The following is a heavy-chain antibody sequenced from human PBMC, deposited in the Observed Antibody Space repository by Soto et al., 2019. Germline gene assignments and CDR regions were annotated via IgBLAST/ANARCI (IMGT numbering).Heavy chain of an antibody. J-gene: IGHJ4*02. Sequence: GGSLRLSCAASGFTFSSYSMNWVRQAPGKGLEWVSYISNVGSSIYYADSVKGRFTISRDNAKNSLYLQMNTLRAEDTAVYYCAREAPYCSSTSCYIDYWGQGTLVTVSS. CDR3: AREAPYCSSTSCYIDY. CDR2: ISNVGSSI. D-gene: IGHD2-2*01. CDR1: GFTFSSYS. V-gene: IGHV3-48*04.